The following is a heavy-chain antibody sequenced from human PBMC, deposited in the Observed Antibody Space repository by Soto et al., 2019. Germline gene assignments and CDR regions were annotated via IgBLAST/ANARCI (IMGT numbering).Heavy chain of an antibody. Sequence: VKVSCKASGGTFSSYAISWVRQAPGQGLEWMGGIIPIFGTANYAQEFQGRVTITADKSTSTAYMELSSLRSEDTAVYYCARARCSGSRGVCHAFDIWGQGTMVTVSS. V-gene: IGHV1-69*06. CDR3: ARARCSGSRGVCHAFDI. D-gene: IGHD1-26*01. J-gene: IGHJ3*02. CDR1: GGTFSSYA. CDR2: IIPIFGTA.